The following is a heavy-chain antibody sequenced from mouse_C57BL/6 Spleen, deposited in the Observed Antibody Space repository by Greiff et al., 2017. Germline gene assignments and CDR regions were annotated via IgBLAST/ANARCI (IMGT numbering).Heavy chain of an antibody. V-gene: IGHV1-26*01. CDR3: ARSVSWFAY. CDR2: INPNNGGT. Sequence: VQLQQSGPELVKPGASVKISCKASGYTFTDYYMNWVKQSHGKSLEWIGDINPNNGGTSYNQKFKGKATLTVDKSSSTADMELRSLTSEDSAVYYCARSVSWFAYWGQGTLVTVSA. CDR1: GYTFTDYY. J-gene: IGHJ3*01.